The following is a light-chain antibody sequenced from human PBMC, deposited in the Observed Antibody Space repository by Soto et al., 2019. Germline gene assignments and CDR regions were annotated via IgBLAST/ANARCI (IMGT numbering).Light chain of an antibody. CDR2: LAS. CDR1: QSILHSNGFNY. Sequence: DIVITPSPLSMPVTPGESASISCRYSQSILHSNGFNYLDWYLQKPGQSPQHLIYLASNRASGVPDRFSGSGSGTDFTLTITRLEPEDSAVYFCQQCTGPATTFGQRTRQEIK. CDR3: QQCTGPATT. J-gene: IGKJ5*01. V-gene: IGKV2-28*01.